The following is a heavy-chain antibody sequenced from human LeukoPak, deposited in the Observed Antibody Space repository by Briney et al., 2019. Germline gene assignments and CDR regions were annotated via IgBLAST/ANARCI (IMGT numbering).Heavy chain of an antibody. CDR3: ARRHLEGYNAYGLFDY. CDR1: GGSISTYY. V-gene: IGHV4-59*12. Sequence: SETLSLTCSVSGGSISTYYWNWIRQPPGKGLECIGSIYHSGNTYYNSSLESRITISVDKSKNLFSLKLSSVTAADAGVYHCARRHLEGYNAYGLFDYWGQGTLVTVSS. J-gene: IGHJ4*02. CDR2: IYHSGNT. D-gene: IGHD5-12*01.